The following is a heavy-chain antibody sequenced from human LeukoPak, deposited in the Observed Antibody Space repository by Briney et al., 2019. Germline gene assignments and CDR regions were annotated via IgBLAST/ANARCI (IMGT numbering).Heavy chain of an antibody. D-gene: IGHD5-18*01. V-gene: IGHV4-34*01. CDR3: ARRGDSYAVFDY. CDR2: INHSGST. Sequence: SETLSLTCTVSGGSISSYSWSWVRQPPAKGLEWIGEINHSGSTNYNPSLESRVTISVDTSKNQFSLKLSSVTAADTAVYYCARRGDSYAVFDYWGQGTLVTVSS. J-gene: IGHJ4*02. CDR1: GGSISSYS.